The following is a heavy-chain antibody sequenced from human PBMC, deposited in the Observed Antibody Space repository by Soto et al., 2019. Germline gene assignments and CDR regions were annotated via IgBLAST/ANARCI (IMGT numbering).Heavy chain of an antibody. V-gene: IGHV1-69*06. CDR1: GGTFSSYA. CDR2: IIPIFGTA. CDR3: ARSFHSNPPSRNWFDP. D-gene: IGHD4-4*01. Sequence: GASVKVSCKASGGTFSSYAISWVRQAPGQGLEWMGGIIPIFGTANYAQKFQGRVTITADKSTSTAYMELSSLRSEDTAVYYCARSFHSNPPSRNWFDPWGQGTLVTVSS. J-gene: IGHJ5*02.